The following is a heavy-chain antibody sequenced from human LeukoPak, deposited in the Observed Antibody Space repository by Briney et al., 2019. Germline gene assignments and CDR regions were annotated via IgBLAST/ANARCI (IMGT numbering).Heavy chain of an antibody. Sequence: GGSLRLSCAASGFTFSSYAMSWVRQAPGKGLEWVSSISGRGDSTYYADSMKGRFTISRDNSKNTLYLQMSSLRAEDTAVYYCAKDPNGDYIGTFDIWGQGTMVTVSS. CDR3: AKDPNGDYIGTFDI. V-gene: IGHV3-23*01. D-gene: IGHD4-17*01. CDR1: GFTFSSYA. CDR2: ISGRGDST. J-gene: IGHJ3*02.